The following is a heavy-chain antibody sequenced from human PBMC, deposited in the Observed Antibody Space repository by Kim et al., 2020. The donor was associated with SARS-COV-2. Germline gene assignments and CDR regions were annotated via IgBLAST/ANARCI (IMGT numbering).Heavy chain of an antibody. D-gene: IGHD6-19*01. J-gene: IGHJ4*02. CDR1: GFTFSDYS. Sequence: GGSLRLSCAASGFTFSDYSMNWVRQAPGKGLEWVSSISSSSTYIYYADSVKGRFTISRDNARNSLYLQMNSLRAEDTAVYYCARGGGWYLDYWGQGTLVTVSS. CDR2: ISSSSTYI. CDR3: ARGGGWYLDY. V-gene: IGHV3-21*01.